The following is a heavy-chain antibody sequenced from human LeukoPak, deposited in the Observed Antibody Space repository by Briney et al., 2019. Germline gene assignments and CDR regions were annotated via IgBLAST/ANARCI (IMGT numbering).Heavy chain of an antibody. J-gene: IGHJ2*01. V-gene: IGHV4-61*02. D-gene: IGHD2-15*01. CDR2: IYSSGST. CDR3: ARGRDIVVVVAATPRGTKKNWYFDL. Sequence: SETLSLTCTVSGGSISSGSYFWSWIRQPAGKGLEWIGRIYSSGSTKYNPSLKSRVTISVDTSKNQFSLKLSSVTAADTAVYYCARGRDIVVVVAATPRGTKKNWYFDLWGRGTLVTVSS. CDR1: GGSISSGSYF.